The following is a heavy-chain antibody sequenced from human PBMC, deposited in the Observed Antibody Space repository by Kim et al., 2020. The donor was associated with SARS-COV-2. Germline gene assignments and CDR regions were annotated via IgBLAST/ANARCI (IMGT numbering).Heavy chain of an antibody. CDR1: GFTFSSYA. CDR2: ISGSGGST. J-gene: IGHJ4*02. CDR3: AKAGYVDTAMESMAY. Sequence: GGSLRLSCAASGFTFSSYAMSWVRQAPGKGLEWVSAISGSGGSTYYADSVKGRSTISRDNSKNTLYLQMNSLRAEDTAVYYCAKAGYVDTAMESMAYWGQGTLVTVSS. D-gene: IGHD5-18*01. V-gene: IGHV3-23*01.